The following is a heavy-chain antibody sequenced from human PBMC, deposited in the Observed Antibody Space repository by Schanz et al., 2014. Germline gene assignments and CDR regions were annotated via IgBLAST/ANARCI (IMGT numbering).Heavy chain of an antibody. D-gene: IGHD3-10*01. Sequence: QVQLVQSGGEMKKPGSSMKVSCKASGYNITSNDVTWVRQATGQGLEWMGWMNPNSGNTGYAQKFQGRVTMTRNTPISTAYMELSSLRSDDTAVYYCARAKRFGDMDVWGQGTTVTVSS. J-gene: IGHJ6*02. CDR1: GYNITSND. CDR2: MNPNSGNT. CDR3: ARAKRFGDMDV. V-gene: IGHV1-8*01.